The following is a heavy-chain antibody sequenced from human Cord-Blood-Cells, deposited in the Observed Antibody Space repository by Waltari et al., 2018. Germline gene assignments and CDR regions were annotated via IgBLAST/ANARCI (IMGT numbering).Heavy chain of an antibody. CDR3: ASLRYGSGSYYYYGMDV. CDR1: GFTFSSYG. J-gene: IGHJ6*02. Sequence: QVQLVESGGGVVQPGRSLRLSCAASGFTFSSYGMHWVRQAPGTGLAGVAVIWYDGSNKYYADSVKGRFTISRDNSKNTLYLQMNSLRAEDTAVYYCASLRYGSGSYYYYGMDVWGQGTTVTVSS. D-gene: IGHD3-10*01. CDR2: IWYDGSNK. V-gene: IGHV3-33*01.